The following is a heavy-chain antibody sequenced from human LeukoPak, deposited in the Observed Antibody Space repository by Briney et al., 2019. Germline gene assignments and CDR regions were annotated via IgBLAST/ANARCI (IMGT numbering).Heavy chain of an antibody. CDR2: IWYDGGKK. CDR1: GFTFDTYG. CDR3: ARGYCSPTACDLDY. V-gene: IGHV3-33*01. D-gene: IGHD2-15*01. Sequence: PGGSLRLSCAAPGFTFDTYGMHWVRQAPGKGLEWVAVIWYDGGKKYYADSVKGRFTISRDNSKNTLYMQMNRLSAEAAAVYYCARGYCSPTACDLDYCRWGNLVLVSS. J-gene: IGHJ4*02.